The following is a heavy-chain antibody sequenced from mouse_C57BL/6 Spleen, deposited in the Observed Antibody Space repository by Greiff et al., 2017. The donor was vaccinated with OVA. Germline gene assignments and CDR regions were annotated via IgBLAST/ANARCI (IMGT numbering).Heavy chain of an antibody. Sequence: DVQLQESGAELVRPGASVKLSCTASGFNIKDDYMHWVKQRPEQGLEWIGWIDPENGDTEYASKFQGKATITADTSSNTAYLQLSSLTAEDTAVYYSTKVYASSASSWDFDVWGTGTTVTVSS. J-gene: IGHJ1*03. CDR2: IDPENGDT. D-gene: IGHD1-1*01. V-gene: IGHV14-4*01. CDR3: TKVYASSASSWDFDV. CDR1: GFNIKDDY.